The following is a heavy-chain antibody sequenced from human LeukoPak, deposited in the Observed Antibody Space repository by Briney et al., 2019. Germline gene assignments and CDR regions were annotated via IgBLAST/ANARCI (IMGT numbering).Heavy chain of an antibody. CDR3: ARRFLEWYHIKGYFDY. Sequence: SETLSLTCAVSGGSISSGGYSWSWIWQPPGKGLEWIGEINHSGSTNYNPSLKSRVTISVDTSKNQFSLKLSSVTAADTAVYYCARRFLEWYHIKGYFDYWGQGTLVTVSS. CDR1: GGSISSGGYS. V-gene: IGHV4-30-2*01. J-gene: IGHJ4*02. CDR2: INHSGST. D-gene: IGHD3-3*01.